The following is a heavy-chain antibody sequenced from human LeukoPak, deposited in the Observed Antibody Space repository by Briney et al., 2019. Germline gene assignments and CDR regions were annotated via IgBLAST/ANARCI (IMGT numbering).Heavy chain of an antibody. J-gene: IGHJ3*02. CDR1: GFTFSSYA. Sequence: PGGSLRLSCTASGFTFSSYAMSWVRQAPGKGLEWVSAISGSGGSTYYADSVKGRFTISRDNSKNTLYLQMNSLRAEDTAVFYCPKDRVVNFGGGFWGALNIWAKGKMFTVSS. D-gene: IGHD3-16*01. CDR3: PKDRVVNFGGGFWGALNI. CDR2: ISGSGGST. V-gene: IGHV3-23*01.